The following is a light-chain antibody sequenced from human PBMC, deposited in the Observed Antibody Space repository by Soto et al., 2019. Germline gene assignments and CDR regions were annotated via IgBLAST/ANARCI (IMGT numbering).Light chain of an antibody. CDR1: QSVTSSH. CDR2: DAS. V-gene: IGKV3D-20*02. CDR3: QQRGNRPPWT. Sequence: EIVLTQSPGTLSLSPGERATLSCRASQSVTSSHLAWYQQKPGQAPRLLIYDASNRAPGIPARFSGSGSGTDFTLTISSLEPEDFAVYYCQQRGNRPPWTFGQGTKVDI. J-gene: IGKJ1*01.